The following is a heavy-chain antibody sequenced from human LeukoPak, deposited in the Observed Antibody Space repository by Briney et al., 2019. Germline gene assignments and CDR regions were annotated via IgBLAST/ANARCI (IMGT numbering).Heavy chain of an antibody. Sequence: GGSLRLSCAASGFTFSSYAMSWVRQAPGKGLEWVAVIWYDGSNKYYADSVKGRFTISRDNSKNTLYLQMNSLRAEDTAVYYCAKELTIWWGQGTLVTVSS. V-gene: IGHV3-33*06. D-gene: IGHD3-3*01. CDR2: IWYDGSNK. CDR1: GFTFSSYA. CDR3: AKELTIW. J-gene: IGHJ4*02.